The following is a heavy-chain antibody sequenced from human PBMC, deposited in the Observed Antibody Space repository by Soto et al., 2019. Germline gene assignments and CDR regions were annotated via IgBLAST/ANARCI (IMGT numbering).Heavy chain of an antibody. J-gene: IGHJ3*02. CDR2: ISAYNGNT. V-gene: IGHV1-18*01. CDR1: GYTFTSYG. CDR3: AREQLYTMIVVADVFES. Sequence: DSVQVSCTASGYTFTSYGISWVRQAPGQGLEWMGWISAYNGNTNYAQKLQGRVTMTTDTSTSTAYMELRSLRSDDTAVYYCAREQLYTMIVVADVFESCGQGKMVTVS. D-gene: IGHD3-22*01.